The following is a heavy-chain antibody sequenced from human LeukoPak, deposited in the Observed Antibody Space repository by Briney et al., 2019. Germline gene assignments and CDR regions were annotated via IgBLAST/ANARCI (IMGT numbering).Heavy chain of an antibody. D-gene: IGHD3-22*01. V-gene: IGHV3-23*01. J-gene: IGHJ4*02. CDR2: ISSGGGST. Sequence: GGSLRLSCSASGFTFSSYAMSWVRQAPGVGLEWVSAISSGGGSTWYADSVKGRFTISRDNSKNTLYMQMNSLRAEDTAVYYCAKDSYDSSGSRYDYWGQGTLVTVSS. CDR1: GFTFSSYA. CDR3: AKDSYDSSGSRYDY.